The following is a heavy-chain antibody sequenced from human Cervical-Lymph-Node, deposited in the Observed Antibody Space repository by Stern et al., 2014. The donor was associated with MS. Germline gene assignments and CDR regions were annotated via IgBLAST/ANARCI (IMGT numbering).Heavy chain of an antibody. CDR2: TLPIFGTA. Sequence: VQLVESGAEVKKPGSSVKVSCKASGGTFSSYAISWVRQAPGQGLEWMGGTLPIFGTANYAQKFQGRVTITADESTSTAYMELSSLRSEDTAVYYCARAYYYGSGSPGYYFDYWGQGTLVTVSS. V-gene: IGHV1-69*01. D-gene: IGHD3-10*01. CDR3: ARAYYYGSGSPGYYFDY. J-gene: IGHJ4*02. CDR1: GGTFSSYA.